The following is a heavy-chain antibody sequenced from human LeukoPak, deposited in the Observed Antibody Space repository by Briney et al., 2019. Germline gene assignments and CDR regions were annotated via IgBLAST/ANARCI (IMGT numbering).Heavy chain of an antibody. CDR1: GFTSSIYA. J-gene: IGHJ4*02. D-gene: IGHD6-19*01. CDR2: ISDEGGST. CDR3: VSVDSTGWDDAFDY. Sequence: GGSLRLSCAASGFTSSIYAMHWVRQAPGKGLEYVAAISDEGGSTYYANSVKGRFTISRDNSKNTLYLQMGSLRPDDMAVYFCVSVDSTGWDDAFDYWGQGTLVTVSS. V-gene: IGHV3-64*01.